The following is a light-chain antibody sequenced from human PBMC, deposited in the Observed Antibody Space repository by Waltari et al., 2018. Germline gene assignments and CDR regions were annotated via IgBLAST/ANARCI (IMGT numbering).Light chain of an antibody. CDR2: KAS. J-gene: IGKJ2*01. V-gene: IGKV1-5*03. Sequence: DIQMTQSPSTLSASVGDRVTITCRASQNINDWLAWYQQKPGKAPKVLIYKASTLESGVPSRFSGSGAGTEFTLTISSLQPDDFATYYCQQYNSYSYTFGQGTKLEIK. CDR3: QQYNSYSYT. CDR1: QNINDW.